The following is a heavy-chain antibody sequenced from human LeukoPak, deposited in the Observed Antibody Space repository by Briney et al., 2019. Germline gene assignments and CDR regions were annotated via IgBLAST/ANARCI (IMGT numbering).Heavy chain of an antibody. CDR2: IWYDGSEK. CDR1: GFTFSSFG. V-gene: IGHV3-33*01. J-gene: IGHJ3*02. Sequence: PGGSLRLSCAASGFTFSSFGMHWVRQAPGKGLEWVAVIWYDGSEKFYADSVKGRFTISRDNSKNTLYLQMNSLRVEDTAAYYCARGGSAFDMWGQGTMVTVSS. CDR3: ARGGSAFDM. D-gene: IGHD1-14*01.